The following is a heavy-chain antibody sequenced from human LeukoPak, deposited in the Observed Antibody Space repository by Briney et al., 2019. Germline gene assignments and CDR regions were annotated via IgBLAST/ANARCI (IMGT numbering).Heavy chain of an antibody. CDR2: IYYSGST. CDR1: GGSISSYY. Sequence: SETLSLTCTVSGGSISSYYWSWIRQHPGKGLEWIGYIYYSGSTYYNPSLKRRVTISVDTSKNQFSLKLSSVTAADTAVYYCARSVSYCSSTSCYGINFDYWGQGTLVTVSS. V-gene: IGHV4-59*06. CDR3: ARSVSYCSSTSCYGINFDY. D-gene: IGHD2-2*01. J-gene: IGHJ4*02.